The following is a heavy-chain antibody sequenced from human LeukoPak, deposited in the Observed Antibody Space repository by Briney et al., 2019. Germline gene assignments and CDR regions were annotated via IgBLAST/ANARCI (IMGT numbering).Heavy chain of an antibody. J-gene: IGHJ4*02. CDR1: GGSISSYY. CDR3: ARHTLGFHY. CDR2: IYTSGST. V-gene: IGHV4-4*09. Sequence: SENLSLTCAVSGGSISSYYWSWIRQPPGKGLEWIGYIYTSGSTNYNPSLKSRVTISVDTSKNQFSLKLSSVTAADTAVYYCARHTLGFHYWGQGTLVTVSS. D-gene: IGHD7-27*01.